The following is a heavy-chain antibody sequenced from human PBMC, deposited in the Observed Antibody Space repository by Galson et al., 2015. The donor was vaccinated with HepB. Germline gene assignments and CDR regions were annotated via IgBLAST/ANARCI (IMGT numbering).Heavy chain of an antibody. CDR3: ARDGTFYYYGSGSNSYYYYGMDV. J-gene: IGHJ6*02. D-gene: IGHD3-10*01. V-gene: IGHV1-46*04. Sequence: SCKTSGYTFTSYYMHWERQAPGQGLEWMGIINPSGCSTSHAQKLQGRVTMTRDTSTSTVYMELSSLRSEDTAVYYCARDGTFYYYGSGSNSYYYYGMDVWGQGATVTVSS. CDR2: INPSGCST. CDR1: GYTFTSYY.